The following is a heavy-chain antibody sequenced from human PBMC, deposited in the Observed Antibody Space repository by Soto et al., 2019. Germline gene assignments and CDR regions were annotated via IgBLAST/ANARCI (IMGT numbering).Heavy chain of an antibody. Sequence: ASVKVSCKASGGTFSSYTISWVRQAPGQGLEWMGRIIPILGIANYAQKYQGRVTITADKSTSTAYMELSSLGSEDTAVYYCARGEYYDFWSGYETFDYWGQGTLVTVSS. CDR1: GGTFSSYT. V-gene: IGHV1-69*02. D-gene: IGHD3-3*01. CDR2: IIPILGIA. CDR3: ARGEYYDFWSGYETFDY. J-gene: IGHJ4*02.